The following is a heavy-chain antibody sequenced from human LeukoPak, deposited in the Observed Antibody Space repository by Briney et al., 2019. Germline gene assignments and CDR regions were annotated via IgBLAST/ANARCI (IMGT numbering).Heavy chain of an antibody. CDR2: ISAYNGNT. Sequence: ASVKVSCKASGYTFTSYGISWVRQAPGQGLEWMGWISAYNGNTNYAQKLQGRVTMTTDTSTSTAYMELRSLRSDDTSVYYCSLDPVPYYDSSGYYWPPSSQGTLVTVSS. D-gene: IGHD3-22*01. J-gene: IGHJ5*02. V-gene: IGHV1-18*01. CDR1: GYTFTSYG. CDR3: SLDPVPYYDSSGYYWPP.